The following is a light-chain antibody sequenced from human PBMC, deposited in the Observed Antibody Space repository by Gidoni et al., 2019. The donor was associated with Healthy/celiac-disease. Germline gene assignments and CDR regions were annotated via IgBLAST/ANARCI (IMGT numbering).Light chain of an antibody. CDR1: QSISNW. J-gene: IGKJ3*01. CDR3: QQYNSHLFT. Sequence: DIQMTQAPSTLSASVGDRVTITCRATQSISNWLAWYQQKPGKAPKLLIYKASSLESGVPSRFSGSGSGTAFTLTISSLQPDDFATYYCQQYNSHLFTFGPGTKVEIK. CDR2: KAS. V-gene: IGKV1-5*03.